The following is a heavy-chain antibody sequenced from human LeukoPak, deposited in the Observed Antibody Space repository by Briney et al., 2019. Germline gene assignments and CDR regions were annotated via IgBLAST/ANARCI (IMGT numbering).Heavy chain of an antibody. V-gene: IGHV3-30*03. CDR1: GFTFSEYA. Sequence: GGSLRLSCAASGFTFSEYAMHWVRQAPGKGLEWVAIISYDGNNKYYADSVKGRFTISRDNAKNSLYLQMNSLRAEDTAVYYCARIGETDGDLLNWGQGTLVTVSS. CDR2: ISYDGNNK. D-gene: IGHD3-10*01. J-gene: IGHJ4*02. CDR3: ARIGETDGDLLN.